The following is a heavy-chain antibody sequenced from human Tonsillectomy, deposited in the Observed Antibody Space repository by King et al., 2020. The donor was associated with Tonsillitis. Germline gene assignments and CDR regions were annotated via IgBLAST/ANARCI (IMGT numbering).Heavy chain of an antibody. CDR3: AKEPRITTGTQDYNGMDV. J-gene: IGHJ6*02. CDR2: IRYDGSSE. CDR1: GFAFGTSN. V-gene: IGHV3-30*02. Sequence: VQLVESGGGVVQPGGSMRLSCAASGFAFGTSNMHWVRQAPGKGLEWVAFIRYDGSSEEYADSVKGLFTISRDKAENTMYLQMNSLRAEDTAVYYCAKEPRITTGTQDYNGMDVWGQGTTVSVSS. D-gene: IGHD1-1*01.